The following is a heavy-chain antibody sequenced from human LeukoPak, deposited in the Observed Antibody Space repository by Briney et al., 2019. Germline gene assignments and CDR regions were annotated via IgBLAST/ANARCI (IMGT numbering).Heavy chain of an antibody. J-gene: IGHJ4*02. CDR3: ARKMDTATFDY. V-gene: IGHV3-11*03. CDR1: GFTFSDYY. D-gene: IGHD5-18*01. Sequence: GGSLRLSCAASGFTFSDYYMSWIRQAPGKGLEWVSYISGRISYSNYADSVKGRFTISRDNAKNSLYLQMDSLRAEDTAVYYCARKMDTATFDYWGQGTLVTVPS. CDR2: ISGRISYS.